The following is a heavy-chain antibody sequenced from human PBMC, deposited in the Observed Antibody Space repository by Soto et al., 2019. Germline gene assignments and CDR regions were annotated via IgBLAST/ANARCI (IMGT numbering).Heavy chain of an antibody. Sequence: QMQLVQSGPEVKKPGTSVKVACKASGFTLTSSAVQWVRQARGQRLEWIGWIVVGSGNTNYAQKVQGRVTMTTDTSTSTAYMELKSLTSDDTAVYYCARDLDGSGSYYTDYWGQGTLVTVAA. V-gene: IGHV1-58*01. CDR2: IVVGSGNT. CDR1: GFTLTSSA. J-gene: IGHJ4*02. D-gene: IGHD3-10*01. CDR3: ARDLDGSGSYYTDY.